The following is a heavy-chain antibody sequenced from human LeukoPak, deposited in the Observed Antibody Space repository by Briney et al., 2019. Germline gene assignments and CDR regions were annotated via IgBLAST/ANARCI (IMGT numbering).Heavy chain of an antibody. D-gene: IGHD5-24*01. J-gene: IGHJ4*02. V-gene: IGHV4-39*01. CDR2: INYSGTT. Sequence: SETLSLTCTVSGGSIGSGGYYWGWIRQPPGKGLEWIASINYSGTTYYNPSLKSRVTISEDRSKNQFSLKLSSVTAADTAVYYCARLRDGRWLLEYWGQGTLVTVSS. CDR3: ARLRDGRWLLEY. CDR1: GGSIGSGGYY.